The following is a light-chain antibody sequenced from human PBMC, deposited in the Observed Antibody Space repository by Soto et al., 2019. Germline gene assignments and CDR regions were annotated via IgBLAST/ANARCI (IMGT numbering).Light chain of an antibody. CDR3: SSYTSLSTLVV. V-gene: IGLV2-14*01. CDR2: EVS. J-gene: IGLJ2*01. CDR1: SSDVGGYNL. Sequence: QSALTQPASVSGSPGQSITISCTGTSSDVGGYNLVSWYQQHPGKAPKLMIYEVSNRPSGVSNRFSGSKSGNTASLTISGLQAEDEADYYCSSYTSLSTLVVFGGGTKLTVL.